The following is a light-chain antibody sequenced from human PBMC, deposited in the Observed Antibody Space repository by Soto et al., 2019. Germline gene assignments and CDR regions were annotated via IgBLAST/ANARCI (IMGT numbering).Light chain of an antibody. CDR2: DAS. V-gene: IGKV3-11*01. J-gene: IGKJ1*01. CDR1: QSVSSY. CDR3: QQRINWPPWT. Sequence: EMVLTQSPATLSLSPGERATLSCRASQSVSSYLAWYQQTPGQAPRLLIYDASNRATGIPARFSGSGSGTDFTLTISSLEPEDCAVYYCQQRINWPPWTFGPGTKAELK.